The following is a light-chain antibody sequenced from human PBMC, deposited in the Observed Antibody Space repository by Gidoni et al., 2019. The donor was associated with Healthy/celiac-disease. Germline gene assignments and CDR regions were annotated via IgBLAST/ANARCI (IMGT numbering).Light chain of an antibody. CDR3: QQSYSTPYT. V-gene: IGKV1-39*01. CDR2: AAA. J-gene: IGKJ2*01. CDR1: QSISSY. Sequence: DIQMTQSPSSLSAFVGDTVTITCRASQSISSYFNWYQQKPGKAPKLLIYAAASLQSGVPSRFSGSGSGTDFTLTISSLQPEDFATYYCQQSYSTPYTFGQGTKLEIK.